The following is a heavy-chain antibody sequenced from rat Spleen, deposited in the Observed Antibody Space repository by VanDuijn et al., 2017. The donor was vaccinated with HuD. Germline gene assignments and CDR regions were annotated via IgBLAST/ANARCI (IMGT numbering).Heavy chain of an antibody. D-gene: IGHD1-2*01. CDR3: TKAAVYYFDY. CDR1: GFTFSDYY. Sequence: EVQLVESGGGLVQPGRSLKLSCAASGFTFSDYYMAWVRQAPKKGLEWVASISFEGSSTYYGDSVKGRFTISRDNAKSTLYLQMNSLRSEDTATYYCTKAAVYYFDYWGQGVIVTVSS. J-gene: IGHJ2*01. CDR2: ISFEGSST. V-gene: IGHV5-22*01.